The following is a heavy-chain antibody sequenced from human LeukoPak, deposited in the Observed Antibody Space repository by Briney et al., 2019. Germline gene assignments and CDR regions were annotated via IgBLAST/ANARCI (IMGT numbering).Heavy chain of an antibody. V-gene: IGHV4-31*03. CDR3: ARDSGYYDSSGYSFEYFQH. D-gene: IGHD3-22*01. CDR1: GGSISSGGYC. Sequence: PSETLSLTCTVSGGSISSGGYCWSWIRQHPGKGLEWIGYIYYSGSTYYNPSLKSRVTISVDTAKNQFSLKLSSVTAADTAVYYCARDSGYYDSSGYSFEYFQHWGQGTLVTVSS. CDR2: IYYSGST. J-gene: IGHJ1*01.